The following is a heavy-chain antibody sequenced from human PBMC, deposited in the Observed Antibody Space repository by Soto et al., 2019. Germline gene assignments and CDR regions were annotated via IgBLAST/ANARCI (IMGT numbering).Heavy chain of an antibody. CDR2: IDPSDSYT. CDR1: GYSFTSYW. J-gene: IGHJ6*02. D-gene: IGHD2-21*02. Sequence: GESLKISCKGSGYSFTSYWISWVRQMPGKGLEWMGRIDPSDSYTNYSPSFQGHVTISADKSISTAYLQWSSLKASDTAMYYCARHSIVVVTAIPVGMDVWGQGTTVTVSS. V-gene: IGHV5-10-1*01. CDR3: ARHSIVVVTAIPVGMDV.